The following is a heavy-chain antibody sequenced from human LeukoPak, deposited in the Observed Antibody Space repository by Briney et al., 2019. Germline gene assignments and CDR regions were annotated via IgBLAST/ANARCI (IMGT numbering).Heavy chain of an antibody. D-gene: IGHD3-10*01. CDR3: ARGAMVRALAH. CDR1: GGSISSGGFH. J-gene: IGHJ4*02. CDR2: FFTSGRT. Sequence: PSQTLSLTCTVSGGSISSGGFHWSWIRQPAGKGLEWLGRFFTSGRTNYNPSLKSQVTISVDTSKTQFSLRLSSVTAADTAVYYCARGAMVRALAHWGQGTLVTVSS. V-gene: IGHV4-61*02.